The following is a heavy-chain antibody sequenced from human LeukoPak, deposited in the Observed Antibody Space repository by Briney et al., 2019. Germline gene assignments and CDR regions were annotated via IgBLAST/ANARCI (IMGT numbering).Heavy chain of an antibody. CDR3: ARGSEPSIFGVVHVPNWFDP. CDR2: INPDIGGT. CDR1: GYTFTGSY. J-gene: IGHJ5*02. D-gene: IGHD3-3*01. Sequence: ASVKVSCKASGYTFTGSYMHWVRQAPGQGLEWMGWINPDIGGTKYAQKFQGRVTMTRDTSISAAYMELSRLRSDDTAVYYCARGSEPSIFGVVHVPNWFDPWGQGTLVTVSS. V-gene: IGHV1-2*02.